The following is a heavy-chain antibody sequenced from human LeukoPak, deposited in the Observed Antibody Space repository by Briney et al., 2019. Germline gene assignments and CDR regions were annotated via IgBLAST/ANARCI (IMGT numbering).Heavy chain of an antibody. CDR1: GGSISSRTYY. D-gene: IGHD3-10*01. CDR3: ARGDGRGVPLYYFDY. J-gene: IGHJ4*02. CDR2: IQFSGNT. Sequence: SETLSLTCTVSGGSISSRTYYWGWIRQPPGKGLEWIGSIQFSGNTYYKPSLKGRVTISVDTSKNQLSLKLSSVTAADTAVYYCARGDGRGVPLYYFDYWGQGILVTVSS. V-gene: IGHV4-39*07.